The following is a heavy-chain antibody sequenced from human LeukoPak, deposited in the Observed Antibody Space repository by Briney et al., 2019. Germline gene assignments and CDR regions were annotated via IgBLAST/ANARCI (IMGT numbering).Heavy chain of an antibody. V-gene: IGHV3-21*01. D-gene: IGHD3-22*01. CDR1: GFTFSSYS. J-gene: IGHJ4*02. CDR2: ISTSSIYI. CDR3: VRVDSSGYGLHWGLDY. Sequence: GGSLRLSCAASGFTFSSYSMNWVRQAPGKGLEWVSFISTSSIYIYYADSVKGRFTISRDNAKNSLYLQMNSLRVEDTAVYYCVRVDSSGYGLHWGLDYWGQGTLVTVPS.